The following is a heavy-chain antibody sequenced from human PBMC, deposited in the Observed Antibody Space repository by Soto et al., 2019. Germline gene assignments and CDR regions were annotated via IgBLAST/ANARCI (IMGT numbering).Heavy chain of an antibody. CDR1: GFTFSSYG. CDR2: ISYDGSNK. V-gene: IGHV3-30*03. D-gene: IGHD3-10*01. CDR3: ARESPYYYGSGSQNWFDP. Sequence: GGSLRLSCAASGFTFSSYGMHWVRQAPGKGLEWVAVISYDGSNKYYADSVKGRFTISRDNSKNTLYLQINSLRAEDTAVYYCARESPYYYGSGSQNWFDPWGQGTLVTVSS. J-gene: IGHJ5*02.